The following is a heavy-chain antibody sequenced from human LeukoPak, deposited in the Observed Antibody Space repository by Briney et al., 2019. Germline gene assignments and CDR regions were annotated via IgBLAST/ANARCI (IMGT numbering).Heavy chain of an antibody. V-gene: IGHV1-69*13. Sequence: SVKVSCKASGGTFSSYAISWVRQAPGQGLEWMGGIIPIFGTANYAQKFQGRVTITADESTSTAYMELSSPRSEDTAVYYCASGSDYYDSSGYLWGQGTMVTVSS. CDR3: ASGSDYYDSSGYL. CDR2: IIPIFGTA. D-gene: IGHD3-22*01. J-gene: IGHJ3*01. CDR1: GGTFSSYA.